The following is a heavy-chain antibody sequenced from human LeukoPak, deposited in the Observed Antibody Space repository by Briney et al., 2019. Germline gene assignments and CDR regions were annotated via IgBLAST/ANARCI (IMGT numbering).Heavy chain of an antibody. CDR2: IRYDGSNE. J-gene: IGHJ4*02. V-gene: IGHV3-30*02. CDR1: GFTLSNYG. Sequence: GGSLRLSCAASGFTLSNYGMHWVRQAPAKGLEWVAFIRYDGSNEYYVDSVKGRFTISRDNSKNTLYLQINSLRAEDTAVYYCAKDANTGWSYFDYWGQGTLVTVSS. D-gene: IGHD6-19*01. CDR3: AKDANTGWSYFDY.